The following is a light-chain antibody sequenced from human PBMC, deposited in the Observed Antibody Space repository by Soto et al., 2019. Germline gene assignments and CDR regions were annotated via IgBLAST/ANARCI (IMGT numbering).Light chain of an antibody. V-gene: IGKV3-11*01. CDR2: DAS. Sequence: EIVLTQSPDTLSLSPGERATLSCRASQSVGSNYLAWYQQKPGQAPRLLIYDASNRATGIPARFSGSGSGTDFTLTISSLEPEDFAVYYCQQRSNWPSFGPGTKVDIK. CDR1: QSVGSNY. CDR3: QQRSNWPS. J-gene: IGKJ3*01.